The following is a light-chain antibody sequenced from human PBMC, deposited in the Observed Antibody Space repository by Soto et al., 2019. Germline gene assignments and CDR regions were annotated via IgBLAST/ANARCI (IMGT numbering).Light chain of an antibody. CDR1: SSDVGGYNF. CDR2: EVS. V-gene: IGLV2-14*01. Sequence: QSALTQPASVSGSPGQPITISCTGTSSDVGGYNFVSWYQQHPGKTPKLMIYEVSNRPSGVSNRFSGSKSGNTASLTISGLQDEDEADYYSISYTSTNTRVFGGGTKLTVL. J-gene: IGLJ2*01. CDR3: ISYTSTNTRV.